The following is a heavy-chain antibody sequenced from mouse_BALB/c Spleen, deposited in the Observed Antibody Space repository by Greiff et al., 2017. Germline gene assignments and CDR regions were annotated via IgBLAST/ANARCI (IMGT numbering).Heavy chain of an antibody. Sequence: VKLQESGAELMKPGASVKISCKATGYTFSSYWIEWVKQRPGHGLEWIGEILPGSGSTNYNEKFKGKATFTADTSSNTAYMQLSSLTSEDSAVYYCARAPIYYGYDAAYWGQGTLVTVSA. V-gene: IGHV1-9*01. CDR3: ARAPIYYGYDAAY. D-gene: IGHD2-2*01. J-gene: IGHJ3*01. CDR2: ILPGSGST. CDR1: GYTFSSYW.